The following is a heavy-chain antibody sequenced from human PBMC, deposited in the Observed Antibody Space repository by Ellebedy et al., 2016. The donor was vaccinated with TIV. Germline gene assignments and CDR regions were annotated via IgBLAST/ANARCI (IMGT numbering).Heavy chain of an antibody. J-gene: IGHJ3*02. Sequence: SVKVSCXASGGTFSSYAISWVRQAPGQGLEWMGGIIPIFGTANYAQKFQGRVTITADESTSTAYMELSSLRSEDTAVYYCASPHCSGGSCYSNDAFDIWGQGTMVTVSS. D-gene: IGHD2-15*01. CDR3: ASPHCSGGSCYSNDAFDI. V-gene: IGHV1-69*13. CDR2: IIPIFGTA. CDR1: GGTFSSYA.